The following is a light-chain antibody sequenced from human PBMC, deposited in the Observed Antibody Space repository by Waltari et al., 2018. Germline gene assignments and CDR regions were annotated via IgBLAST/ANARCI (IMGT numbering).Light chain of an antibody. CDR2: DNN. V-gene: IGLV1-51*01. J-gene: IGLJ2*01. CDR1: SPNTATNC. CDR3: GTWDSSLSAGV. Sequence: QSVLTQPPSVSAAPGQKVTISCSGSSPNTATNCVSWYRQLPGTAPKLLLYDNNKRPSGIPDRFSGSKSGTSATLDITGLQTGDEADYYCGTWDSSLSAGVFGGGTKLTVL.